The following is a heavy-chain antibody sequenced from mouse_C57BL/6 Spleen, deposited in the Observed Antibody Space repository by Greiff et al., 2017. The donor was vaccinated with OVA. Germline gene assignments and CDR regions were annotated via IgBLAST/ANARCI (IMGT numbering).Heavy chain of an antibody. CDR3: ARGYYYYGSSYWYFDV. V-gene: IGHV1-85*01. CDR2: IYPRDGST. Sequence: VQLQQSGPELVKPGASVKLSCKASGYTFTSYDINWVKQRPGQGLEWIGWIYPRDGSTKYNEKFKGKATLTVGTSSSTAYMELHSLTSEDSAVYFCARGYYYYGSSYWYFDVWGTGTTVTVSS. CDR1: GYTFTSYD. J-gene: IGHJ1*03. D-gene: IGHD1-1*01.